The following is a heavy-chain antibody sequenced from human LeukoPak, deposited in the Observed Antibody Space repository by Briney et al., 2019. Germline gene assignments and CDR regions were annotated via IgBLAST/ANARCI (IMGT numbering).Heavy chain of an antibody. J-gene: IGHJ4*02. V-gene: IGHV3-53*01. CDR2: IYSGGST. CDR3: AKAGCSSTSCYTVDY. Sequence: GGSLRLSCAASGFTVSSNYMSWVRQAPGKGLEWVSVIYSGGSTYYADSVKGRFTISRDNSKNTLFLQMNSLRAEDTAVYYCAKAGCSSTSCYTVDYWGQGTLVTVSS. D-gene: IGHD2-2*02. CDR1: GFTVSSNY.